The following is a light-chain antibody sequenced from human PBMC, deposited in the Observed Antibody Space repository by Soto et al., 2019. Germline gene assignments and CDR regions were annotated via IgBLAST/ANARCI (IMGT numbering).Light chain of an antibody. CDR2: GNT. J-gene: IGLJ1*01. CDR3: QSYDSTLGSYV. V-gene: IGLV1-40*01. Sequence: QSVLTQPPSVSGSPGQRITISCTGTSSNIGAGYDVSWYQQLPGKAPKFLIYGNTDRPSGVPDRFSGSKSGTSASLPITGRLAEEEDAYYCQSYDSTLGSYVFGTGTKLTVL. CDR1: SSNIGAGYD.